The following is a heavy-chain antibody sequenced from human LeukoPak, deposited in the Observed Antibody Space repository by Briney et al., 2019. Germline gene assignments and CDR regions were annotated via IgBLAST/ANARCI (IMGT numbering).Heavy chain of an antibody. V-gene: IGHV4-31*03. CDR1: GGSISSGGYY. D-gene: IGHD3-10*01. Sequence: PSETLSLTCTVSGGSISSGGYYWSWIRQHPGKGLEWVGFISYSGTIYYNPSLKSRITISADTSKNQFSLKLSSVTAADTAVYYCARVRGVPSNWFDPWGQGTLVTVSS. CDR2: ISYSGTI. J-gene: IGHJ5*02. CDR3: ARVRGVPSNWFDP.